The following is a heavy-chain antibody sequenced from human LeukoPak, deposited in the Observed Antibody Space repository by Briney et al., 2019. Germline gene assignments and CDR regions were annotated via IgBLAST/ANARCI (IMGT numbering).Heavy chain of an antibody. Sequence: SQTLSLTCTVSGGSISSGGYYWSWIRQHPGKGLEWIGYIYYSRSTYYNPSLKSRVTISVDTSKNQFSLKLSSVTAADTAVYYCARAPIVVVPAAIRDYYYYMDVWGKGTTVTVSS. CDR3: ARAPIVVVPAAIRDYYYYMDV. J-gene: IGHJ6*03. D-gene: IGHD2-2*02. V-gene: IGHV4-31*03. CDR2: IYYSRST. CDR1: GGSISSGGYY.